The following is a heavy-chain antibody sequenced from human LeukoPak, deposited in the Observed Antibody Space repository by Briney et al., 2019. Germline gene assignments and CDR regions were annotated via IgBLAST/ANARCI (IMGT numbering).Heavy chain of an antibody. V-gene: IGHV4-39*01. CDR3: ARRGRGVWFGGDSE. Sequence: SETLSLTCTVSGGDISSSSYYWDWIRQPPGKGLEWMGNIDYSGSTPYNPSLKSRVTISVDTSKNQFSLKLSSVTAADTAMYYCARRGRGVWFGGDSEWGQGTLVTVSS. CDR2: IDYSGST. CDR1: GGDISSSSYY. D-gene: IGHD3-10*01. J-gene: IGHJ4*02.